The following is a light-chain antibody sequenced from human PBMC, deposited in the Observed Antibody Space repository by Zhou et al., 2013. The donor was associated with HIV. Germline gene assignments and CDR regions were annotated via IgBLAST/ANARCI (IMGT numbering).Light chain of an antibody. J-gene: IGKJ3*01. CDR1: QDISQS. CDR3: QHYYITPFA. V-gene: IGKV1-NL1*01. Sequence: DIQMTQSPSSLSASVGDRVTITCRASQDISQSVAWYQQKPGKAPKVLVYGASTLETGVPSRFSGSGSGTAYTLTISGLQPEDFATYYCQHYYITPFAFGPGTKVDIK. CDR2: GAS.